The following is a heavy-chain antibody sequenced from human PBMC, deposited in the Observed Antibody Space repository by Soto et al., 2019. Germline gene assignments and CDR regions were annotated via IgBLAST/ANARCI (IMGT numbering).Heavy chain of an antibody. D-gene: IGHD3-10*02. Sequence: QVQLQESGPGLVKPSQTLSLTCTVSGGSISSGDYYWSWIRQPPGKGLEWIGYIYYSGSTYYNPSLKRRVTISVATSKNQFSLKLSSVTAADTAVYYCARDDTMVGGPFDIWGQGTMVTVSS. CDR2: IYYSGST. CDR3: ARDDTMVGGPFDI. J-gene: IGHJ3*02. V-gene: IGHV4-30-4*01. CDR1: GGSISSGDYY.